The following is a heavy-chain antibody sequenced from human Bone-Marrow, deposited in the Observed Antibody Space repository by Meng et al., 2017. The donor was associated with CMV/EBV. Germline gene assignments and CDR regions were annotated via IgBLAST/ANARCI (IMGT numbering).Heavy chain of an antibody. D-gene: IGHD2-2*01. CDR1: GGSISSGGYY. Sequence: SCTVSGGSISSGGYYWSWIRQHPGKGLEWIGYIYYSGSTYYNPSLKSRVTISVDTSKNQFSLKLSSVTAADTAVYYCARDIQYCSSTSCHAFDIWGQGTMVTVSS. CDR3: ARDIQYCSSTSCHAFDI. V-gene: IGHV4-31*02. CDR2: IYYSGST. J-gene: IGHJ3*02.